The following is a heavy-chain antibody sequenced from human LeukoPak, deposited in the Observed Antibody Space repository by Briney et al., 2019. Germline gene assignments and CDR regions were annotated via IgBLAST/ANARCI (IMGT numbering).Heavy chain of an antibody. CDR2: IVVGSGNT. J-gene: IGHJ3*02. D-gene: IGHD3-16*01. CDR1: GFTFTSSA. CDR3: ARARTRFGEFGDVFDI. Sequence: ASVKVSCKASGFTFTSSAVQWGRQARGQRLEWIGWIVVGSGNTNYAQKFQGRVTITRDMSTSTAYMELSSLRSEDTAVYYCARARTRFGEFGDVFDIWGQGTVVTVSS. V-gene: IGHV1-58*01.